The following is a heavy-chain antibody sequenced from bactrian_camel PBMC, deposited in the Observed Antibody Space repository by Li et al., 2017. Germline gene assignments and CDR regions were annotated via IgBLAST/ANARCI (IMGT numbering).Heavy chain of an antibody. V-gene: IGHV3S1*01. J-gene: IGHJ4*01. CDR3: TKDSTDAGWASTY. CDR2: FSLSSGQT. Sequence: HVQLVESGGGMVQPGGSLRLSCQASGTTGSRYFISWVRQVSGKGLEWVLTFSLSSGQTCYVDSVKGRFTVSRDSANTVYLQLNSLKTEDTAMYYCTKDSTDAGWASTYWGQGTQVTVS. D-gene: IGHD1*01. CDR1: GTTGSRYF.